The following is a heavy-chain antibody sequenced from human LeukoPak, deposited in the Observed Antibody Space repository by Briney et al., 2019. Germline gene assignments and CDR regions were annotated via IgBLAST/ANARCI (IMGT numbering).Heavy chain of an antibody. CDR2: IIPILGIA. V-gene: IGHV1-69*04. J-gene: IGHJ3*02. Sequence: GSSVKVSCKASGGTFSSYTISWVRQAPGQGLEWMGRIIPILGIANYAQKFQGRVTITADKSTSTAYMELSSLRSEDTAVYYCARDAGRPRAFDIWGQGTMVTVSS. CDR1: GGTFSSYT. D-gene: IGHD6-13*01. CDR3: ARDAGRPRAFDI.